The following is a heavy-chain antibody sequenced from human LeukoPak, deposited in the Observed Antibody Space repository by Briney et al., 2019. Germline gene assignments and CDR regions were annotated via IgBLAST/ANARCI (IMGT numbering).Heavy chain of an antibody. CDR3: AIGPYDFWSGYSGPFDY. CDR2: INPNSGGK. CDR1: GYTFTSYD. D-gene: IGHD3-3*01. J-gene: IGHJ4*02. Sequence: ASVKVSCKASGYTFTSYDINWVRQAPGQGLEWMGWINPNSGGKNYAQKFQGRVTMTRDTSISTAYMELSRLRSDDTAVYYCAIGPYDFWSGYSGPFDYWGQGTLVTVSS. V-gene: IGHV1-2*02.